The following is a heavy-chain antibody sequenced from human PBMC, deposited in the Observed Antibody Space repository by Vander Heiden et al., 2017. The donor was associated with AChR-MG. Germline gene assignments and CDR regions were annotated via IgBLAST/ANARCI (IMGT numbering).Heavy chain of an antibody. Sequence: EVQLVESGGGLVQPGGSLRLSCAASGFSFNDHYMDWVRQAPGKGLEWVGHSRNKDKSYNTEYAASVKGRFSISRDDSKSSVYLQMNSLKTDDTAVYYCARGFCSGSACYSGVLWGQGTLVTVPS. CDR1: GFSFNDHY. CDR3: ARGFCSGSACYSGVL. D-gene: IGHD2-15*01. V-gene: IGHV3-72*01. CDR2: SRNKDKSYNT. J-gene: IGHJ4*02.